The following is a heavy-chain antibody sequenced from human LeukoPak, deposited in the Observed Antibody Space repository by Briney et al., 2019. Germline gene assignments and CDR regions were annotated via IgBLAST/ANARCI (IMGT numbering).Heavy chain of an antibody. CDR2: INTGGCET. J-gene: IGHJ4*02. V-gene: IGHV1-46*01. CDR1: GYSFTTHY. Sequence: ASVTVSCKASGYSFTTHYLHWVRQAPGQGLEWVGTINTGGCETTYPQKFQGRITVTRDTSTSFVYMELSSLRSDDTAVYYCAGEGTFRESREFYFDYWGQGTLVTVSS. D-gene: IGHD3-3*02. CDR3: AGEGTFRESREFYFDY.